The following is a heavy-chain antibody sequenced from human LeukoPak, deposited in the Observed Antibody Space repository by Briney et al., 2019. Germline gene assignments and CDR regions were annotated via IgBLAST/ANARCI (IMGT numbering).Heavy chain of an antibody. Sequence: GGSLRLSCAASGFPFKNVWMTWVRQAPGKGLEWVSAISGSGGSTYYADSVKGRFTISRDNSKNTLYLQMNSLRAEDTAVYYCAKFRPTPDWGQGTLVTVSS. CDR2: ISGSGGST. CDR1: GFPFKNVW. V-gene: IGHV3-23*01. D-gene: IGHD3-10*01. CDR3: AKFRPTPD. J-gene: IGHJ4*02.